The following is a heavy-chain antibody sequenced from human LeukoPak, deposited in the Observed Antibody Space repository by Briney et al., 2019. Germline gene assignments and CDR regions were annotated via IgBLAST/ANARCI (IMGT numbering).Heavy chain of an antibody. CDR3: ARDQSTSFSSSYHFDY. Sequence: AASVKVSCKASGYTFTGHYMHWVRQAPGQGLEWMGWINPNSGGTNYAQKFQDRVTMTRDTSISTVYMELGSLRSDDTAVYYCARDQSTSFSSSYHFDYWGQGTLVTVSS. J-gene: IGHJ4*02. CDR2: INPNSGGT. D-gene: IGHD6-6*01. V-gene: IGHV1-2*02. CDR1: GYTFTGHY.